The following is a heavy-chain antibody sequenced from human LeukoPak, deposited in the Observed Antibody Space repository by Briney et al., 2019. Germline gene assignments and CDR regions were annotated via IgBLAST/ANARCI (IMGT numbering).Heavy chain of an antibody. D-gene: IGHD3-10*01. J-gene: IGHJ4*02. V-gene: IGHV3-7*03. CDR3: ARGVDTLLWFGELLSPGEFDH. Sequence: GGSLRLSCTASGFTFSMYWMSWVRQAPGKELEWVANIKEDGSENYYVDSVKGRFTISRDNAKNSLYLQMSSLRAEDTAVYYCARGVDTLLWFGELLSPGEFDHWGQGTLVTVSS. CDR1: GFTFSMYW. CDR2: IKEDGSEN.